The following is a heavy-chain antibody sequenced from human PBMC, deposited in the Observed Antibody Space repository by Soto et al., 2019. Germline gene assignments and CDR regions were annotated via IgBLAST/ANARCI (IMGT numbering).Heavy chain of an antibody. CDR3: VRDFDGSGPYYTDY. J-gene: IGHJ4*01. CDR1: GYNFINYG. Sequence: ASVKVSCKASGYNFINYGISWVRQAPGQGLEWMGWISVYKGNTNYAQKLQGRVTMTTDTSTSTAYMELRSLRSDDTAVYYCVRDFDGSGPYYTDYSGLAPRFTVSS. CDR2: ISVYKGNT. D-gene: IGHD3-10*01. V-gene: IGHV1-18*01.